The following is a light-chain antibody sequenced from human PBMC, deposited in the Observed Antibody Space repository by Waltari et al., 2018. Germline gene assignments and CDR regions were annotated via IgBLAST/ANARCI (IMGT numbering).Light chain of an antibody. J-gene: IGLJ3*02. CDR2: EVS. V-gene: IGLV2-23*02. Sequence: QSALTQPASVSGSPGQSITISCTGTSSDVGSYNLVSWYQQRPGKAPKLMIYEVSKRPSGGSTRLSGSKSGNTASLTISGLQAEDEADYYCCSYAGSSTLVFGGGTKLTVL. CDR1: SSDVGSYNL. CDR3: CSYAGSSTLV.